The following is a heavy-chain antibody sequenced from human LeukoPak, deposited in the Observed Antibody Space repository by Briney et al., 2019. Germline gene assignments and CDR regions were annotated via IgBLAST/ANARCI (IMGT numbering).Heavy chain of an antibody. D-gene: IGHD3-22*01. J-gene: IGHJ4*02. Sequence: GGSLRLSCEASGFTFSLYWMSWVRQAPGKGLEWVANIKQDGSEKYYVDSVKGRFTISRDNAKNSLYLQMDSLRADDTAVYYCARDGDTSGYTDWGQGTLVTVSS. CDR1: GFTFSLYW. CDR3: ARDGDTSGYTD. CDR2: IKQDGSEK. V-gene: IGHV3-7*01.